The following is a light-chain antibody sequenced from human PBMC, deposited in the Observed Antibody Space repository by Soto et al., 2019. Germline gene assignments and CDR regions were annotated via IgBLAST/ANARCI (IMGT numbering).Light chain of an antibody. CDR3: KSYDGRNTYV. CDR1: KNDIGVYDF. J-gene: IGLJ1*01. CDR2: EVV. Sequence: QSVLTRPPSASGSPGQSVTISCTGTKNDIGVYDFVSWYQHHPGKAPRLIIYEVVQRPSGVPDRFSGSKSGNTASLTVSGLQAADEADYFCKSYDGRNTYVFGSGTKVTVL. V-gene: IGLV2-8*01.